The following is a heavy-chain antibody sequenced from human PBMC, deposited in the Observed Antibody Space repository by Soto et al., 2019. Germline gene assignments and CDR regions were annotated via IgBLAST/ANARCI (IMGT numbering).Heavy chain of an antibody. J-gene: IGHJ4*02. CDR3: ARGERVGDPMFDY. V-gene: IGHV3-21*01. CDR1: VFDFSDYS. D-gene: IGHD4-17*01. Sequence: GGALRLSCVASVFDFSDYSINWVRQVPGKGLEWVSSLTTTTSTYIHYADSVTGRFTIFRDSTKNSVCLQMDSLKAEDTAIYYCARGERVGDPMFDYWGQGTLVTVSS. CDR2: LTTTTSTYI.